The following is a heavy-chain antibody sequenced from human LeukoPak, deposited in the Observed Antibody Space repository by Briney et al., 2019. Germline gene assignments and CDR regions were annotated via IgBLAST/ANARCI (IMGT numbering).Heavy chain of an antibody. J-gene: IGHJ4*02. V-gene: IGHV4-39*01. CDR3: GRGLYRSGWYHFDY. Sequence: PSETLSLTCTVSVDSISSSSYFWGWIRQPPGKGLEWIGSIYYSGITYYNLSLKSRLTMSVDTSKNQFSLTLSSVTAADTAVYYCGRGLYRSGWYHFDYWGQGTLVTVSS. CDR1: VDSISSSSYF. CDR2: IYYSGIT. D-gene: IGHD6-19*01.